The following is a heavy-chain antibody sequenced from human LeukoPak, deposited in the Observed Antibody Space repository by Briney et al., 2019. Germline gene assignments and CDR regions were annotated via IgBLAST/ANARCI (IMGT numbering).Heavy chain of an antibody. CDR1: GGSISSGGYY. D-gene: IGHD2-15*01. Sequence: SETLSLTCTVSGGSISSGGYYWSWIRQPPGKGLEWIGYIYHSGSTYYNPSLKSRVTISVDKSKNQFSLKLTSVTAADTAVYYCAGAPTGGDNWFDPWGQGTLVTVSS. CDR3: AGAPTGGDNWFDP. CDR2: IYHSGST. J-gene: IGHJ5*02. V-gene: IGHV4-30-2*01.